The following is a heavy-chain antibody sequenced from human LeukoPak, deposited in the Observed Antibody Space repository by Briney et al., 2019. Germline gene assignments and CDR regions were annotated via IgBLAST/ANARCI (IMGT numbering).Heavy chain of an antibody. Sequence: PGGSLRLSCAASGFTFSSYAMSWVRQARGKGLEWVSAISGSGGSTYYADSVKGRFTISRDNSKNTLYLQMNSLRAEDTAVYYCADNGYYYDSSGYYYWGQGTLVTVSS. D-gene: IGHD3-22*01. CDR3: ADNGYYYDSSGYYY. CDR1: GFTFSSYA. V-gene: IGHV3-23*01. J-gene: IGHJ4*02. CDR2: ISGSGGST.